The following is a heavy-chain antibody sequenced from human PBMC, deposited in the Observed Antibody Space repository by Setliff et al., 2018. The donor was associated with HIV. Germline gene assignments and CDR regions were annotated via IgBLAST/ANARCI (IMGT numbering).Heavy chain of an antibody. J-gene: IGHJ5*02. CDR3: ARETRSSGGIDP. CDR1: GASISSYY. D-gene: IGHD2-15*01. V-gene: IGHV4-59*12. CDR2: IYYSGST. Sequence: SETLSLTCTVSGASISSYYWSWIRQPPGKGLEWIGYIYYSGSTNCNPSLKSRVIISVDTSKNQFSLKVRSVTAADTAMYYCARETRSSGGIDPWGQGTLVTVSS.